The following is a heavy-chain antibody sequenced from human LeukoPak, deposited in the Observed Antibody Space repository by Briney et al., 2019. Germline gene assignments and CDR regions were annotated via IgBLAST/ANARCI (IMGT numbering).Heavy chain of an antibody. Sequence: GGSLRLSCAASGFTFSSYGMHWVRQAPGKGLEWVAFIGHDGSNKFYADSVKGRFTISRDNSKNTLYLQMNSLRAEDTAVYYCARDQSSAFDHWGQGTLVTVSS. D-gene: IGHD3-22*01. CDR2: IGHDGSNK. CDR3: ARDQSSAFDH. V-gene: IGHV3-30*02. CDR1: GFTFSSYG. J-gene: IGHJ4*02.